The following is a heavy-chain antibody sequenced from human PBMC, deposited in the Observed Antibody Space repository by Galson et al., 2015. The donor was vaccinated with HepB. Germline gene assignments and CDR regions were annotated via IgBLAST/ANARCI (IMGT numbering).Heavy chain of an antibody. Sequence: SLRLSCAASGFTFSSYWMSWVRQAPGKGLEWVANIRQDGSEKYYVDSVKGRFTISRDNAKNSLYLQMNSLRAEDTAVYYCARDEPSGSYRFDSCGQGALVTVSS. J-gene: IGHJ4*02. CDR1: GFTFSSYW. CDR2: IRQDGSEK. D-gene: IGHD1-26*01. CDR3: ARDEPSGSYRFDS. V-gene: IGHV3-7*01.